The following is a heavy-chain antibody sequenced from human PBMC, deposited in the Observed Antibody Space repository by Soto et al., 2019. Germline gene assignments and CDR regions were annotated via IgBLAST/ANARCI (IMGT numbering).Heavy chain of an antibody. Sequence: SDTLSLTCTVSGGSINSYFWSWIRQSPGKGLEWIGHIYYSGSTSYSPSLKSRVSISVDTSKNQFSLEVHSVTAADTAVYYSARAGTNMVQFDYWGQGTLVTVSS. CDR3: ARAGTNMVQFDY. V-gene: IGHV4-59*07. CDR2: IYYSGST. CDR1: GGSINSYF. D-gene: IGHD3-10*01. J-gene: IGHJ4*02.